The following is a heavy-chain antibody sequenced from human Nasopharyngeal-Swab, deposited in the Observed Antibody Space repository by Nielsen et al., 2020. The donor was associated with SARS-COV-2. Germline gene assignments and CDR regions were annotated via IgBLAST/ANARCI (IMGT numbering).Heavy chain of an antibody. CDR3: ARDIGAAALAPWRGYYGMDV. CDR1: GGSVSSGSYY. D-gene: IGHD3-10*01. Sequence: SETLSLTCTVSGGSVSSGSYYWSWIRQPPGEGLEWIGYMYYSGSTNYNPSLKSRVTISVDTSKNQFSLKLSSVTAADTAVYYCARDIGAAALAPWRGYYGMDVWGQGTTVTVSS. V-gene: IGHV4-61*01. CDR2: MYYSGST. J-gene: IGHJ6*02.